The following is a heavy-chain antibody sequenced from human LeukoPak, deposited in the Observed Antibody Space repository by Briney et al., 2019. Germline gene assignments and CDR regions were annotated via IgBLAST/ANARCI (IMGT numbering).Heavy chain of an antibody. CDR3: AIWTSGNY. CDR2: MDPSGSQK. D-gene: IGHD1-1*01. J-gene: IGHJ4*02. V-gene: IGHV3-7*01. Sequence: GGSLRLSCAASGLTFDGSWMNWVRQAPGKVPEWVANMDPSGSQKRYVDSVKGRFSISKDNPGTSLYLEMYSLRAEDTAIYYCAIWTSGNYWGQGTLVTVSA. CDR1: GLTFDGSW.